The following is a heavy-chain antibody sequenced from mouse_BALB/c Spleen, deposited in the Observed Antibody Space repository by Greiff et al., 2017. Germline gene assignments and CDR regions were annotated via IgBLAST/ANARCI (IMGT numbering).Heavy chain of an antibody. CDR2: ISYDGSN. CDR1: GYSITSGYY. CDR3: ARDYYGSSYFDY. J-gene: IGHJ2*01. V-gene: IGHV3-6*02. D-gene: IGHD1-1*01. Sequence: EVKLMESGPGLVKPSQSLSLTCSVTGYSITSGYYWNWIRQFPGNKLEWMGYISYDGSNNYNPSLKNRISITRDTSKNQFLLKLNSVTTEDTATYYCARDYYGSSYFDYWGQGTTLTVSS.